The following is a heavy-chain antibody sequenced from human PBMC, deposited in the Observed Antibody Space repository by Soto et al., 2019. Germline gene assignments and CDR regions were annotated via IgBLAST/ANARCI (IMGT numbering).Heavy chain of an antibody. CDR1: GFTFSTYG. Sequence: GGSLRLSCAASGFTFSTYGMHWVRQAPGKGLEWVALIWFDGSDKYYADSVKGRFTISRDNSKNTLYLQMRSLRAEDAAAYYCVKWHTSNFASLPFTGFDFWGQGTQVTVSS. V-gene: IGHV3-33*06. J-gene: IGHJ4*02. D-gene: IGHD3-9*01. CDR2: IWFDGSDK. CDR3: VKWHTSNFASLPFTGFDF.